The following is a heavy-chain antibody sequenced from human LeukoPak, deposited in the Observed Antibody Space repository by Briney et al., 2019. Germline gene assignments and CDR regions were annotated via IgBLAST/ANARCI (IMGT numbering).Heavy chain of an antibody. D-gene: IGHD2-15*01. CDR2: IKQDGSEK. V-gene: IGHV3-7*01. CDR1: GFTSSSYW. J-gene: IGHJ6*03. Sequence: GGSLRLSCAASGFTSSSYWMSWVRQAPGKGLEWVANIKQDGSEKYYVDSVKGRFTISRDNAKNSLYLQMNSLRAEDTAVYYCARWCCSGGSCYSHYYYYMDVWGKGTTVTVSS. CDR3: ARWCCSGGSCYSHYYYYMDV.